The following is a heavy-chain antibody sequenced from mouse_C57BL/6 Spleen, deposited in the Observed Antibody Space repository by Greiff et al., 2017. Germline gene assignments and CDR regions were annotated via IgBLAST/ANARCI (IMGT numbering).Heavy chain of an antibody. CDR1: GFTFSSYG. Sequence: EVMLVESGGDLVKPGGSLKLSCAASGFTFSSYGMSWVRQTPDKRLEWVATISSGGSYTYYPDSVKGRFTISRDNAKNTLYLQMSSLKSEDTAMYYCARFELVRYFDVWGTGTTVTVSS. CDR2: ISSGGSYT. CDR3: ARFELVRYFDV. V-gene: IGHV5-6*01. D-gene: IGHD4-1*01. J-gene: IGHJ1*03.